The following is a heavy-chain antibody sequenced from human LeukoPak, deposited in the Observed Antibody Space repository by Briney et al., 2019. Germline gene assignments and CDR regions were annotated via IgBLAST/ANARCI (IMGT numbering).Heavy chain of an antibody. J-gene: IGHJ4*02. CDR2: IKQDGSEK. V-gene: IGHV3-7*05. D-gene: IGHD3-10*01. CDR3: ARGVNYFGSGSDTGDY. Sequence: GGSLRLSCAASGFTFSSYSMNWVRQAPGKGLEWVANIKQDGSEKYYVDSLKGRFIISRDNTKNSLYLQMNSLRAEDTAVYYCARGVNYFGSGSDTGDYWGQGTLVTVSS. CDR1: GFTFSSYS.